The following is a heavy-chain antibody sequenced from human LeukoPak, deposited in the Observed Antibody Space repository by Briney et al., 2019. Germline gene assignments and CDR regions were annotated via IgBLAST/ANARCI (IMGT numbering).Heavy chain of an antibody. Sequence: SGTLSLTCAVSGGSISSSSYYWGWFRQPPGKGLEWIGNIYYSGSTYYNPSLKSRVTISVDTSKNQFSLKLSSVTAADTAVYYCAREANIASAIVWFDPWGQGTLVTVSS. CDR1: GGSISSSSYY. CDR3: AREANIASAIVWFDP. V-gene: IGHV4-39*07. CDR2: IYYSGST. D-gene: IGHD6-13*01. J-gene: IGHJ5*02.